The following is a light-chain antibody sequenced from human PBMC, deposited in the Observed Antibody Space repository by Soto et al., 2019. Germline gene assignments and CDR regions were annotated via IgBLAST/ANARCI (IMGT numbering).Light chain of an antibody. CDR2: DIS. J-gene: IGLJ1*01. Sequence: QSALTQPPSASGSPGQSVTISCIGTSSDVGGYNYVSWYQQHPGKAPKLMIYDISKRPSGVPDRFSGSKSGNTASLTVSGLQAEDEADYYCSSYAGSNNYVFGTGTKLTVL. V-gene: IGLV2-8*01. CDR3: SSYAGSNNYV. CDR1: SSDVGGYNY.